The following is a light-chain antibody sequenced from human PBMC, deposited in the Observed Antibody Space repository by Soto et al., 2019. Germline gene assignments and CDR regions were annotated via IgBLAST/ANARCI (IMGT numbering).Light chain of an antibody. CDR3: AAWDASLNGVV. CDR1: SSNIGSNT. CDR2: TNN. V-gene: IGLV1-44*01. J-gene: IGLJ2*01. Sequence: QSVLTQPPSASGTPGQRVTISCSGSSSNIGSNTVNWYQHLPGTAPKLLIYTNNQRRSGVPARFSGSKSGTSASLAISGLQSEDEADYYCAAWDASLNGVVFGGGTKLTVL.